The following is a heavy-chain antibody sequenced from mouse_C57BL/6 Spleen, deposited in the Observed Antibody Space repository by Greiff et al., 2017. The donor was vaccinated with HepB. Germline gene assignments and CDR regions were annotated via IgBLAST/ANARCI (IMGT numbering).Heavy chain of an antibody. D-gene: IGHD4-1*01. CDR3: ARIPQLTGTRYYAMDY. J-gene: IGHJ4*01. Sequence: QVTLKVCGPGILQPSQTLSLTCSFSGFSLSTFGMGVGWIRQPSGKGLEWLAHIWWDDDKYYNPALKSRLTISKDTSKNQVFLKIANVDTADTATYYCARIPQLTGTRYYAMDYWGQGTSVTVSS. CDR1: GFSLSTFGMG. CDR2: IWWDDDK. V-gene: IGHV8-8*01.